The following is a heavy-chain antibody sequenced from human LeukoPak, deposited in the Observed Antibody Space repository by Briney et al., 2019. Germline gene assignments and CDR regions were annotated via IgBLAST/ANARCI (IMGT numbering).Heavy chain of an antibody. D-gene: IGHD2-2*01. V-gene: IGHV3-74*01. CDR3: ARGSPDGIPAAMFGYYYGMDV. Sequence: GGSLRLSCAASGFTFSSYWMHWVRQAPGKGLVWVSRINSDGSSTSYADSVKGRFTISRDNAKNTLYLQMNSLRAEDTAVYYCARGSPDGIPAAMFGYYYGMDVWGQGTTVTVSS. CDR2: INSDGSST. J-gene: IGHJ6*02. CDR1: GFTFSSYW.